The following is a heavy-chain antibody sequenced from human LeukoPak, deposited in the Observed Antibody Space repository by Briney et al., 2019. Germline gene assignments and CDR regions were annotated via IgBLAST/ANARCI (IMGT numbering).Heavy chain of an antibody. CDR1: GGSISSGGYY. V-gene: IGHV4-31*03. Sequence: PSETLSLTCTVSGGSISSGGYYWSWIRQHPGKGLEWIGYIYYSGSTYYNPSLKSRITITVDTSKHQFSLKLSSVTAADTAVYYCAGGHTAMVYFDYWGQGTLVTVSS. J-gene: IGHJ4*02. CDR3: AGGHTAMVYFDY. CDR2: IYYSGST. D-gene: IGHD5-18*01.